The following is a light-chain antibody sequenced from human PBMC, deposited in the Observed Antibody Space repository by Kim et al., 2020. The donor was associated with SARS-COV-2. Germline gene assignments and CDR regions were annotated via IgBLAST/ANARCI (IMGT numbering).Light chain of an antibody. J-gene: IGKJ2*01. CDR3: QQYYSYSYT. V-gene: IGKV1-8*01. Sequence: SASTGDRVTITCRASQGISSYLAWYQQQPGKAPKLLIYAASTLQSGVPSRFSGSGSGTDFTLTISCLQSEDFATYYCQQYYSYSYTFGQGTKLEI. CDR2: AAS. CDR1: QGISSY.